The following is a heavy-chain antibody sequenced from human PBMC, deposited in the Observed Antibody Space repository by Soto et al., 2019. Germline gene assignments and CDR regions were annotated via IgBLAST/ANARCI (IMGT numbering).Heavy chain of an antibody. V-gene: IGHV3-33*01. J-gene: IGHJ4*01. CDR3: ARVMVYDSSGYPPFDY. CDR2: IWYDGSNK. Sequence: QVQLVESGGGVVQPGRSLRLSCAASGFTFSSYGMHWVRQAPGKGLEWVADIWYDGSNKYYADSVKGRFTNARVNSKNTLYLQIESLRDEDTAVYYGARVMVYDSSGYPPFDYWGQGTLVTVSS. CDR1: GFTFSSYG. D-gene: IGHD3-22*01.